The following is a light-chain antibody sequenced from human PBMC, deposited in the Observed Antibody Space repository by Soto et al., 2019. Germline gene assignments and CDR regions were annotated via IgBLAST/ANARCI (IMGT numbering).Light chain of an antibody. V-gene: IGKV3-11*01. CDR3: QHRSNWPPVIT. CDR1: QTILSN. Sequence: EIVLTQSPGALCLSPGERVTLSCRASQTILSNLAWYQQKPGQAPRLLIYDASDRATGVPARFSGSGSGTDFTLTISSLEPEDFAVYYCQHRSNWPPVITFGGGTKVDIK. J-gene: IGKJ4*01. CDR2: DAS.